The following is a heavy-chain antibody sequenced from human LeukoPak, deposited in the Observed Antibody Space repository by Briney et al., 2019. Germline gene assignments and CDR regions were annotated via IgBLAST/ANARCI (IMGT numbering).Heavy chain of an antibody. V-gene: IGHV4-34*01. CDR1: GGSFSGYY. CDR2: INHSGST. CDR3: ARTTTTTAAYFDY. J-gene: IGHJ4*02. Sequence: SGTLSLTCAVYGGSFSGYYWSWIRQPPGKGLEWIGEINHSGSTNYNPSLKSRVTISVDTSKNQFSLKLSSVTAADTAVYYCARTTTTTAAYFDYWGQGTLVTVSS. D-gene: IGHD4-17*01.